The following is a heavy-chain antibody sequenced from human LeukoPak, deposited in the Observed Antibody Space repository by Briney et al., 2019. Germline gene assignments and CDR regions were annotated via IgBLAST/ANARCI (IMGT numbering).Heavy chain of an antibody. CDR3: ARRSSGSPPYYFDY. J-gene: IGHJ4*02. CDR2: INQGGSDK. CDR1: GLTFSDYW. V-gene: IGHV3-7*01. D-gene: IGHD1-26*01. Sequence: GGSLRLSCAASGLTFSDYWMTWVRQAPGKGLEWVANINQGGSDKYYVDCVKGRFTISRDNAKNSLYLQMNSLRAEDTAVYYCARRSSGSPPYYFDYWGQGTLVTVSS.